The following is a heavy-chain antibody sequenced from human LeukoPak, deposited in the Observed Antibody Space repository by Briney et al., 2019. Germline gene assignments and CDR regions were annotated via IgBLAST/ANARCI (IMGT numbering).Heavy chain of an antibody. Sequence: PSQTLSLTCTVSGGSISRGGYYWSWIRQHPGKGLEWIGYIYYSRSTYYNPSLKSRVTISVDTSKNQFSLKLNSVTVADTAVYYCARGLPYDSSGYYFDGFDHWGQGTLVTVS. J-gene: IGHJ4*02. CDR3: ARGLPYDSSGYYFDGFDH. D-gene: IGHD3-22*01. CDR2: IYYSRST. V-gene: IGHV4-31*03. CDR1: GGSISRGGYY.